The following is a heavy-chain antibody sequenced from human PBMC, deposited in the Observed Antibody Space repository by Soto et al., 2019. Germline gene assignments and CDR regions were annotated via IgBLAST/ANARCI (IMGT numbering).Heavy chain of an antibody. D-gene: IGHD6-13*01. J-gene: IGHJ5*02. Sequence: PGGSLRLSCAASGFTFSSYGMHLVRQAPGKGLEWVAVISYDGSNKYYADSVKGRFTISRDNSKNTLYLQMNSLRAEDTAVYYCAKGAGYSSSWGQGTLVTVSS. CDR2: ISYDGSNK. CDR1: GFTFSSYG. V-gene: IGHV3-30*18. CDR3: AKGAGYSSS.